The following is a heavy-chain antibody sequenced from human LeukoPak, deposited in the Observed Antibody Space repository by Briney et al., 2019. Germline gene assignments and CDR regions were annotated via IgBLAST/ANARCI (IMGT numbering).Heavy chain of an antibody. Sequence: PGGSLRLSCAASGFTFSSYSMNWVRHAPGKGLELVSSISSSSSYIYYADSVKGRFTISRDNAKNSLYLQMNSLRAEDTAVYYCATATRATYGDYFGYWGQGTLVTVSS. CDR3: ATATRATYGDYFGY. V-gene: IGHV3-21*01. CDR1: GFTFSSYS. D-gene: IGHD4-17*01. J-gene: IGHJ4*02. CDR2: ISSSSSYI.